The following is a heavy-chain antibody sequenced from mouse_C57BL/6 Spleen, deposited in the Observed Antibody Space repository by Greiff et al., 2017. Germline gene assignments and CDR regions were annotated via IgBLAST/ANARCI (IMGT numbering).Heavy chain of an antibody. V-gene: IGHV5-17*01. J-gene: IGHJ2*01. D-gene: IGHD4-1*01. Sequence: DVMLVESGGGLVKPGGSLKLSCAASGFTFSDYGMHWVRQAPEKGLEWVAYISSGSSTIYYADTVKGRFTISRDNAKNTLFLQMTSLRSEDTAMYDCARKAGTVFDYWGQGTTLTVSS. CDR3: ARKAGTVFDY. CDR2: ISSGSSTI. CDR1: GFTFSDYG.